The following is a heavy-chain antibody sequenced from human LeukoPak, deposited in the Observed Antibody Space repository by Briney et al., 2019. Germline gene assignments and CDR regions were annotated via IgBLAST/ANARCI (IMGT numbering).Heavy chain of an antibody. Sequence: SVKVSRKASGGTFTNYAISWVRQAPGQGLEWMGGIIPVYGTASYAQNFQGKVTITTDESTSTSYLELSSLRSEDTAVYYCARPNKAAQYGPFDYWGQGTLVTVSS. CDR3: ARPNKAAQYGPFDY. CDR2: IIPVYGTA. D-gene: IGHD6-6*01. V-gene: IGHV1-69*05. J-gene: IGHJ4*02. CDR1: GGTFTNYA.